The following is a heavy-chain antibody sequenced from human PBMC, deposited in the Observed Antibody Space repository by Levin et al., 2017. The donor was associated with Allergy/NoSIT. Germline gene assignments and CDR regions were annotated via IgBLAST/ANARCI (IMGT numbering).Heavy chain of an antibody. Sequence: ASVKVSCKTSGYTFTNYPIHWVRQAPGQRPEWMGWITAGTGNTKYSQKFQGRVTITRDTSATTAYMELSSLRSEDTAVYYCARGSSCGGDCHSFDYWGRGTLVTVSS. CDR3: ARGSSCGGDCHSFDY. CDR1: GYTFTNYP. D-gene: IGHD2-21*02. CDR2: ITAGTGNT. V-gene: IGHV1-3*01. J-gene: IGHJ4*02.